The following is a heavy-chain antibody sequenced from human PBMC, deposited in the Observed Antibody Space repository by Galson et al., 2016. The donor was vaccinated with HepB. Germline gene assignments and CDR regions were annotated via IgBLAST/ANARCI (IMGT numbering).Heavy chain of an antibody. CDR3: ARVPLWFRDLDYYGMDV. Sequence: SLRLSCAASGFSFSNYGMHWVRQAPGKGLEWVAVIWHDGSNKYHADSVKGRFTISRDNSKNTLYLHMYSLSAEDTAVYYCARVPLWFRDLDYYGMDVWGQGTTVAVSS. CDR1: GFSFSNYG. J-gene: IGHJ6*02. D-gene: IGHD3-10*01. CDR2: IWHDGSNK. V-gene: IGHV3-33*01.